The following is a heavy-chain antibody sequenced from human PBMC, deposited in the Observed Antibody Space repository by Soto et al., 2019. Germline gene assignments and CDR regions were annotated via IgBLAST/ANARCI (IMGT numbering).Heavy chain of an antibody. V-gene: IGHV4-59*01. Sequence: SETLSLTCTVSGGSISSYYWSWIRQPPGKGLEWIGYIYYSGSTNYNPSLKSRVTISVDTSKNQFSLKLSSVTAADTAVYYCARVQADYYGSGSYSSPYYYYGMDVWGQGTTVTVSS. CDR1: GGSISSYY. J-gene: IGHJ6*02. CDR3: ARVQADYYGSGSYSSPYYYYGMDV. D-gene: IGHD3-10*01. CDR2: IYYSGST.